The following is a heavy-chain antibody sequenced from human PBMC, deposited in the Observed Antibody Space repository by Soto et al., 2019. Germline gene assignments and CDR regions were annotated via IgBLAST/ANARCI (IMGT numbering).Heavy chain of an antibody. Sequence: QVQLVQSGAEVKKPGSSVKVSCKASGDTFSSYAISWVRQSPGQGLEWMGGILPIFGTANYARKFQGRVTITADESTSTAYMELRSLRSEDTAVYYCARDGRGYRSRASAMDVWVQGTKVTVSS. CDR3: ARDGRGYRSRASAMDV. J-gene: IGHJ6*01. CDR2: ILPIFGTA. V-gene: IGHV1-69*01. CDR1: GDTFSSYA. D-gene: IGHD3-22*01.